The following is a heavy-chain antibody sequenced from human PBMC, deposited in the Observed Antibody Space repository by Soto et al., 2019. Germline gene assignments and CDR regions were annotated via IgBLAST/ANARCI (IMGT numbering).Heavy chain of an antibody. CDR1: GYTFTSYG. J-gene: IGHJ6*02. CDR3: AGYSSSFFYYYGMDV. V-gene: IGHV1-8*01. CDR2: MNPNSGNT. D-gene: IGHD6-13*01. Sequence: GASVKVSCKASGYTFTSYGINWVRQATGQGLEWMGWMNPNSGNTGYAQKFQGRVTMTRNTSISTAYMELSSLRSEDTAVYYCAGYSSSFFYYYGMDVWGQGTTVTVSS.